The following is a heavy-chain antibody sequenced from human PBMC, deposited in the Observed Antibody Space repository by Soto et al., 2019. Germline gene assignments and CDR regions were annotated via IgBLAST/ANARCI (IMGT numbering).Heavy chain of an antibody. Sequence: ASVKVSFKASGYTFTSYDINWVRQATGQGLEWMGWMNPNSGNTGYAQKFQGRVTMTRNTSISTAYMELSSLRSEDTAVYYCARVGFLEWLFSADYYYGMDVWGQGTTVTVS. V-gene: IGHV1-8*01. J-gene: IGHJ6*02. CDR3: ARVGFLEWLFSADYYYGMDV. D-gene: IGHD3-3*01. CDR2: MNPNSGNT. CDR1: GYTFTSYD.